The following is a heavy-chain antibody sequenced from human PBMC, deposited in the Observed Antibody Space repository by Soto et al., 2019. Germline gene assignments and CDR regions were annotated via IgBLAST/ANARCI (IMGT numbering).Heavy chain of an antibody. J-gene: IGHJ4*02. Sequence: GGSLRLSCAASGFTFSSYAMSWVRQAPGKGLEWVSAISGSGGSTYYADSVKGRFTISRDNSKNTLYLQMNSLRAEDTAVYYCAKGKYYYGSSGYPPLDYWGQGTLVTVSS. CDR2: ISGSGGST. CDR1: GFTFSSYA. V-gene: IGHV3-23*01. CDR3: AKGKYYYGSSGYPPLDY. D-gene: IGHD3-22*01.